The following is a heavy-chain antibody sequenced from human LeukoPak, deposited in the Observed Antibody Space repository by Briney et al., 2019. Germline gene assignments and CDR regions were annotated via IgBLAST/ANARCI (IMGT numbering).Heavy chain of an antibody. CDR2: ISAYNGNP. CDR1: GDIFTSNP. Sequence: GASVKVSCKTSGDIFTSNPITWVRQAPGQGLEWMGWISAYNGNPNYAQKLQGRVTMTTDTSTSTAYMELRSLRSDDTAVYYCATRLWSGSPYYFDYWGQGTLVTVSS. J-gene: IGHJ4*02. V-gene: IGHV1-18*01. D-gene: IGHD3-3*01. CDR3: ATRLWSGSPYYFDY.